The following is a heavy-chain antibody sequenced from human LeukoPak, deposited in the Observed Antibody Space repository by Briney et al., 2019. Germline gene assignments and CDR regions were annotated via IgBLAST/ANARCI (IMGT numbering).Heavy chain of an antibody. J-gene: IGHJ4*02. CDR3: ARDYNTGDSSGYYLY. CDR2: IYYSGST. D-gene: IGHD3-22*01. Sequence: SQTLSLTCTVSGGSISSGGYYWSWIRQRPGKGLEWIGYIYYSGSTYYNPSLKSRVTISVDTSKNQFSLKLSSVTAADRAVSYGARDYNTGDSSGYYLYWGQGTLVTVSS. V-gene: IGHV4-31*03. CDR1: GGSISSGGYY.